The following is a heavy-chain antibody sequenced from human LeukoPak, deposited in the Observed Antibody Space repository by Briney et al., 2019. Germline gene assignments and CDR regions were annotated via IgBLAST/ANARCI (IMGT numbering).Heavy chain of an antibody. V-gene: IGHV4-4*07. Sequence: PSETLSLTCTVSGGSISSYYWSWIRQPAGKGLEWIGRIYTSGSTNYNPSLKSRVTMSVDTSKNQFSLKLSSGTAADTAVYYCARDAIPTFSGYYYYYMDVWGKGTTVTVSS. CDR1: GGSISSYY. J-gene: IGHJ6*03. CDR2: IYTSGST. CDR3: ARDAIPTFSGYYYYYMDV. D-gene: IGHD2-8*02.